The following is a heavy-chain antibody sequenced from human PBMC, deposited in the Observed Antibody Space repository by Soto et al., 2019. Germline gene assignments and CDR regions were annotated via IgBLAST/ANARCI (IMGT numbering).Heavy chain of an antibody. V-gene: IGHV3-23*01. J-gene: IGHJ4*02. Sequence: EVQLLESGGGLVQPGGSLRLSCAASGFTFSSYAMSWVRQAPGKGLEWVSAISGRGGNTYYADSVKGRFTISRDNSKNTLYLHMHRLRAEDTALYSCANEGGSYRGGSFDYWGQGTLVTVSS. D-gene: IGHD3-16*02. CDR2: ISGRGGNT. CDR1: GFTFSSYA. CDR3: ANEGGSYRGGSFDY.